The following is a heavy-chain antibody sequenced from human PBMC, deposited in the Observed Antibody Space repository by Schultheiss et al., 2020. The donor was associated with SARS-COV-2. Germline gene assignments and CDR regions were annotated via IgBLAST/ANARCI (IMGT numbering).Heavy chain of an antibody. CDR2: IDWDGDK. D-gene: IGHD3-10*01. Sequence: SGPTLVKPTQTLTLTCTFSGFSLSTSGMCVSWIRKPPGKALEWLARIDWDGDKYYSTSLKTRLTISKDTSKNQVVLTMTNMDPVDTATYYCARIRRRITMVQGVKNYYYYGMDVWGQGTTVTVSS. CDR3: ARIRRRITMVQGVKNYYYYGMDV. V-gene: IGHV2-70*11. J-gene: IGHJ6*02. CDR1: GFSLSTSGMC.